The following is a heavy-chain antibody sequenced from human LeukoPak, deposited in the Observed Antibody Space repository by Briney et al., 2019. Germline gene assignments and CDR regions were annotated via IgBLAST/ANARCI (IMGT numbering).Heavy chain of an antibody. V-gene: IGHV1-2*02. D-gene: IGHD5-18*01. J-gene: IGHJ1*01. Sequence: ASVKVSRKASGYTFTGYYMHWVRQAPGQGLEWMGWINPNSGGTNYAQKFQGRVTMTRDTSISTAYMELSRLRSDDTAVYYCARSGYSYGLRLSKKYFQHWGQGTLVTVPS. CDR3: ARSGYSYGLRLSKKYFQH. CDR2: INPNSGGT. CDR1: GYTFTGYY.